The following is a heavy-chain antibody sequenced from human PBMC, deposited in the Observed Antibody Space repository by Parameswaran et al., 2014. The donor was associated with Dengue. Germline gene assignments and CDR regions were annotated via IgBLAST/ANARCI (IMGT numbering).Heavy chain of an antibody. CDR2: INHSGST. Sequence: SETLSLTCAVYGGSFSGYYWSWIRQPPGKGLEWIGEINHSGSTNYNPSLKSRVTISVDTSKNQFSLKLSSVTAADTAVYYCARGLRTWIQLQYYYYGMDVWGQGTTVTVSS. CDR3: ARGLRTWIQLQYYYYGMDV. D-gene: IGHD5-18*01. CDR1: GGSFSGYY. V-gene: IGHV4-34*01. J-gene: IGHJ6*02.